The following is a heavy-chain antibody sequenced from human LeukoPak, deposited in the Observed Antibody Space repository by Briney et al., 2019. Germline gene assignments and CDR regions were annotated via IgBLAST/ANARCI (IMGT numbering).Heavy chain of an antibody. CDR2: ISSSGSTI. D-gene: IGHD3-22*01. Sequence: GGSLRLSCAASGFTFSDYYMSWIRQAPGKGLEWVSYISSSGSTIYYADSVQGRFTISRDNSKNTLYLQMNSLRAEDTAVYYCAKDLEGYYDSSGYKDYWGQGTLVTVSS. J-gene: IGHJ4*02. CDR3: AKDLEGYYDSSGYKDY. CDR1: GFTFSDYY. V-gene: IGHV3-11*04.